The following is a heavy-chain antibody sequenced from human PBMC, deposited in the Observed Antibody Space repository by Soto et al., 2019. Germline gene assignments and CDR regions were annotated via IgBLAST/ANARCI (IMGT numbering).Heavy chain of an antibody. V-gene: IGHV4-39*01. CDR1: GASMSSSNYY. CDR2: SGTT. J-gene: IGHJ4*02. CDR3: VTYGGDTGRFDY. Sequence: SSETLSLTCSVSGASMSSSNYYWGWIRQPPGKGLEWIGSGTTYYNPSLKSRVTISVDTSKSQFSLKLNSVTAADTAVYYCVTYGGDTGRFDYWGQGTLVTVSS. D-gene: IGHD4-17*01.